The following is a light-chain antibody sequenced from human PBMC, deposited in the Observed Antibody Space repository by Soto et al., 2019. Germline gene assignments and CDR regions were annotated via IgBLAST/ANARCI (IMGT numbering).Light chain of an antibody. J-gene: IGKJ4*01. CDR2: AAS. Sequence: EIQRTQCPSSLSASLGDRVTITGGASQSISSYLNWYQQKPGKAPKLLIYAASSLQSGVPSRFSGSGSGTDFTLTISSLQPEDFATYYCQQSYSTPLTFGGGTKVDI. CDR1: QSISSY. V-gene: IGKV1-39*01. CDR3: QQSYSTPLT.